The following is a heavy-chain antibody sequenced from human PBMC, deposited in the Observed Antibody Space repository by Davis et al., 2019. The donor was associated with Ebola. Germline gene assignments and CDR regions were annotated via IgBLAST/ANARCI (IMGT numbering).Heavy chain of an antibody. CDR3: ARDLPGGDWYFDL. V-gene: IGHV3-23*01. CDR2: ISGSGGIT. J-gene: IGHJ2*01. D-gene: IGHD1-14*01. Sequence: GGSLRLSCAASGFTFSGYVMYWVRQAPGKGPEWVSAISGSGGITYYADSVRGRLTISRDNSKNTLYLQMSGLRTEDTAVYYCARDLPGGDWYFDLWGRGTLVTVSS. CDR1: GFTFSGYV.